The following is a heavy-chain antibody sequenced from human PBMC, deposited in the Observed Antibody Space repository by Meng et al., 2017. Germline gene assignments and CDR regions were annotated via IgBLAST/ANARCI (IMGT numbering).Heavy chain of an antibody. D-gene: IGHD3-22*01. J-gene: IGHJ3*02. V-gene: IGHV1-18*01. CDR1: GYTLTELS. CDR2: ISAYNGNT. Sequence: ASVKVSCKVSGYTLTELSMHWVRQAPGQGLEWMGWISAYNGNTNYAQKLQGRVTMTTDTSTSTAYMELRSLRSDDTAVYYCARGPGIVVAEEGLAFDIWGQGTMVTVSS. CDR3: ARGPGIVVAEEGLAFDI.